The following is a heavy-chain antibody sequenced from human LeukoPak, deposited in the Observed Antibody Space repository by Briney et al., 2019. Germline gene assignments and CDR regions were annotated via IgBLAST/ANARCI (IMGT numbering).Heavy chain of an antibody. CDR1: GYTFTGYY. Sequence: GASVKVSCKASGYTFTGYYMHWVRQAPGQGLEWMGWINPNSGGTNYAQKFQGRVTMTRDTSISTAYMELSRLTSDDTAVYYCARGAITIFGVAHDFWGQGTLVTVSS. V-gene: IGHV1-2*02. CDR2: INPNSGGT. D-gene: IGHD3-3*01. CDR3: ARGAITIFGVAHDF. J-gene: IGHJ4*02.